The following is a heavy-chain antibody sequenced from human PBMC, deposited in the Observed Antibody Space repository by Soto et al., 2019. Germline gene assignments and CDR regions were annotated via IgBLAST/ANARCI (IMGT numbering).Heavy chain of an antibody. CDR1: GFTFSSYG. CDR3: ARSRGLTTSDY. Sequence: QVQLVESGGGVVQPGRSLRLSCAASGFTFSSYGMHWVRQAPGKGLEWVAVIWYDRSNKYYADSVKGRFTISRDNSKNTLYLQMNSRRAEDTAVYYCARSRGLTTSDYWGQGNLVTVSS. J-gene: IGHJ4*02. D-gene: IGHD4-4*01. V-gene: IGHV3-33*01. CDR2: IWYDRSNK.